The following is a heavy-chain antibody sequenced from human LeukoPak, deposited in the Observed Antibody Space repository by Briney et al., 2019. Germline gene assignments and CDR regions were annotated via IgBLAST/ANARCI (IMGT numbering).Heavy chain of an antibody. CDR3: ARVTTTMIVGGFDP. Sequence: GGSLRLSCAASGFTVSSNYMSWVRQAPGKGLEWVSVIYSGGSTYYADSVKGRFTISRDNSKNTLYPQMNSLRAEDTAVYYRARVTTTMIVGGFDPWGQGTLVTVSS. CDR1: GFTVSSNY. CDR2: IYSGGST. D-gene: IGHD3-22*01. J-gene: IGHJ5*02. V-gene: IGHV3-53*01.